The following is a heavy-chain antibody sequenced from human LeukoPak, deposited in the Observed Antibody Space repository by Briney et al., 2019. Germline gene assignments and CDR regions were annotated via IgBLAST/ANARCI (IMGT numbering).Heavy chain of an antibody. CDR2: INPNSGAT. J-gene: IGHJ6*02. D-gene: IGHD2/OR15-2a*01. Sequence: ASVKVSCKASGYTFTAYYMHWGREAPGQGLEWMGWINPNSGATNYAQNFQGRVTMTADTSISTAYLDLSRLRSDDSAVYYCARDPIVQAGYYYGMDVWGQGTTVTVSS. CDR1: GYTFTAYY. CDR3: ARDPIVQAGYYYGMDV. V-gene: IGHV1-2*02.